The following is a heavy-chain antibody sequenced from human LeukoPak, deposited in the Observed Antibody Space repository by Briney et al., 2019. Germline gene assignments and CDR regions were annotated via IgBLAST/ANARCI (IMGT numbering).Heavy chain of an antibody. Sequence: SETLSLTCTVSGGSISSYYWSWIRQPPGKGLEWIGYIYYSGSTNYNPSLKSRVTISVDTSKNQFSLKLSSVTAADTAVYYCARGFWNGDAFDIWGQGTMVTVSS. V-gene: IGHV4-59*08. D-gene: IGHD1-1*01. CDR1: GGSISSYY. CDR3: ARGFWNGDAFDI. CDR2: IYYSGST. J-gene: IGHJ3*02.